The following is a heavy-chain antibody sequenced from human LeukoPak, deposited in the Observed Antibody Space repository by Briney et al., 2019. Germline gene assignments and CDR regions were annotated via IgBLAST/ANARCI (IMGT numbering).Heavy chain of an antibody. CDR3: ARGLHFRVYDSSDYYPY. Sequence: GGSLRLSCAASGFTFISYWMSWVRQAPGKGLEWVANIKQDGSEKYYVDSVKGRFTISRDNAKNSLYLQMNSLRAEDTAVYYCARGLHFRVYDSSDYYPYWGQGTLVTVSS. CDR1: GFTFISYW. V-gene: IGHV3-7*01. J-gene: IGHJ4*02. CDR2: IKQDGSEK. D-gene: IGHD3-22*01.